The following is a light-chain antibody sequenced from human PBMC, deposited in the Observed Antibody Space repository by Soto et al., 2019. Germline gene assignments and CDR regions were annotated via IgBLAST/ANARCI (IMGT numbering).Light chain of an antibody. V-gene: IGLV6-57*02. CDR2: DDN. Sequence: NFMLTQPHSVSESPGKTVTISCTGNNGSIATNYVQWYQQRPGSAPTTVIYDDNKRPSGVPDRFSGSIDSSSNSASLSISGLKTEDGADYYCQSYDGSYVVFGGGTKLTVL. CDR1: NGSIATNY. J-gene: IGLJ2*01. CDR3: QSYDGSYVV.